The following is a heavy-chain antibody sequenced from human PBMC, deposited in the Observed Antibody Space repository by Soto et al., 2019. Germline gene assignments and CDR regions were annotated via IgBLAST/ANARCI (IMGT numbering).Heavy chain of an antibody. Sequence: SETLSLTCTVSGGSISSSSYYWGWIRQPPGKGLEWIGSIYYSGSTYYNPSLKSRVTISVDTSKNQFSLKLSSVTAADTAVYYCARAHALVDGMDVWGQGTTVTVSS. D-gene: IGHD3-16*01. CDR2: IYYSGST. CDR1: GGSISSSSYY. J-gene: IGHJ6*02. V-gene: IGHV4-39*01. CDR3: ARAHALVDGMDV.